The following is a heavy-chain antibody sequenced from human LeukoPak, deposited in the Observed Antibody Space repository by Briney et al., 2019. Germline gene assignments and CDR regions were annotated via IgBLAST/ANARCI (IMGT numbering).Heavy chain of an antibody. D-gene: IGHD4-23*01. J-gene: IGHJ6*02. V-gene: IGHV6-1*01. CDR1: GDSVSSNSAA. CDR2: TYYRSKWYN. CDR3: ARDSTYGGNSDYYYYYGMDV. Sequence: SQTLSLTCAISGDSVSSNSAAWNWIRQSPSRGLEWLGRTYYRSKWYNDYAVSVISRITINPDTSKNQFSLQLNSVTPEDTAVYYCARDSTYGGNSDYYYYYGMDVWGQGTTVTVSS.